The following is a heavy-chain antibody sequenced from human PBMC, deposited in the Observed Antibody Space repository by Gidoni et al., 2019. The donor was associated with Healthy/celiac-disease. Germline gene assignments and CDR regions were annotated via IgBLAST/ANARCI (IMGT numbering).Heavy chain of an antibody. CDR2: ISYDGSNK. V-gene: IGHV3-30*19. CDR1: GFPFSSYG. D-gene: IGHD3-10*01. Sequence: QVQLVESGGGVVQPGRSLRLSCAASGFPFSSYGMHWVRQAPGKGLEWVAVISYDGSNKYYADSVKGRFTISRDNSKNTLYLQMNSLRAEDTAVYYCARDTVLLWFGELLDWGQGTLVTVSS. J-gene: IGHJ4*02. CDR3: ARDTVLLWFGELLD.